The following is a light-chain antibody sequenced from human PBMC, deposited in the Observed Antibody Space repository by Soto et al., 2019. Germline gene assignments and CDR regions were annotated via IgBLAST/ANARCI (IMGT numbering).Light chain of an antibody. CDR1: QSISTS. J-gene: IGKJ4*01. CDR2: KAS. CDR3: KQSSAFPLT. Sequence: DIQMTQSPSTLSASVGDRVTISFLASQSISTSLAWYQQKPGKAPKLLIYKASTLKSGVPSRFSGSGSGTEFTLTISSLQPDDFATYFCKQSSAFPLTFGGGTKVDIK. V-gene: IGKV1-5*03.